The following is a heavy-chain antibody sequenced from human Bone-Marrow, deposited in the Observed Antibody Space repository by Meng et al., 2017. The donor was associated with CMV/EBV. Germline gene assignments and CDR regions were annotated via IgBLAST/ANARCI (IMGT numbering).Heavy chain of an antibody. D-gene: IGHD1-26*01. CDR3: ARGGATFYYHYGVDV. V-gene: IGHV3-43D*03. J-gene: IGHJ6*02. Sequence: GESLKISCAASGFTFDDYAMHWVRQAPGKGLEWVSLINWYGDRTYYADSVKGRFTISRDNSKNSLYLQMNSLRGEDTAFYYCARGGATFYYHYGVDVWGQGTTVTVSS. CDR2: INWYGDRT. CDR1: GFTFDDYA.